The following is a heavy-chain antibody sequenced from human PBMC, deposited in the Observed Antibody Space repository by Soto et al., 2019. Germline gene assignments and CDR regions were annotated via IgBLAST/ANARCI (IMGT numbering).Heavy chain of an antibody. V-gene: IGHV3-33*07. Sequence: GGSLRLSCEGSGFIFGKYDMYWVRQAPGKGLEWVTKISHDGRNKDYEDSVQGRFTISRDNSKNTLYLQMNSLRADDTAVYYCARDQLDRLKPRETRYFDYWGQGTLVTVSS. D-gene: IGHD3-3*01. J-gene: IGHJ4*02. CDR1: GFIFGKYD. CDR3: ARDQLDRLKPRETRYFDY. CDR2: ISHDGRNK.